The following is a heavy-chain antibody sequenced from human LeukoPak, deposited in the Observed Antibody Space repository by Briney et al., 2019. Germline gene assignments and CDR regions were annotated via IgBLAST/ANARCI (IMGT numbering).Heavy chain of an antibody. J-gene: IGHJ4*02. D-gene: IGHD4-23*01. Sequence: GGSLRLSCEVSGFTVRTNYMSWVRQAPGKGLEWVSVIYGGGSTYDSDSVKGRFTISTDNSRNTVYLQMNSLRTEDTAVYYCARDFDGGPEGYWGQGTLVTVSS. CDR2: IYGGGST. V-gene: IGHV3-66*02. CDR3: ARDFDGGPEGY. CDR1: GFTVRTNY.